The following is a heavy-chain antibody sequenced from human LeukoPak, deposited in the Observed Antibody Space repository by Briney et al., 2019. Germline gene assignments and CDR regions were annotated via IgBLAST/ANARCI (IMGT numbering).Heavy chain of an antibody. CDR2: IYHSGRT. V-gene: IGHV4-30-2*01. Sequence: SETLSLTCAVSGGSISSGDYSWSWIRQPPGKGLEWIGYIYHSGRTFYNPSLKSRVTISVDTSKNQISLEVTSVTATDTAVYYCARDGGYGHYDYWGRGTLVTVSS. J-gene: IGHJ4*02. CDR1: GGSISSGDYS. CDR3: ARDGGYGHYDY. D-gene: IGHD5-18*01.